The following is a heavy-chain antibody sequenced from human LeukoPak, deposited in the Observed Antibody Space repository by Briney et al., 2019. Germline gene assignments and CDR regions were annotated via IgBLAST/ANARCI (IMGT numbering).Heavy chain of an antibody. CDR1: GGSISSYY. CDR3: ARAGVMSTIGRFDY. J-gene: IGHJ4*02. D-gene: IGHD5-24*01. CDR2: IYYSGST. Sequence: PSETLSLTCTVSGGSISSYYWSWIRQPPGKGLKWIGYIYYSGSTNYNPSLKSRVTISMDTSKNQFSLKLSSVTAADTAVYYCARAGVMSTIGRFDYWGQGTLVTVSS. V-gene: IGHV4-59*01.